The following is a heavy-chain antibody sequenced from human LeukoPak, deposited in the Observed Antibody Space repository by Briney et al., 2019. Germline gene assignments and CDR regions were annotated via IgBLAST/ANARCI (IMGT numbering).Heavy chain of an antibody. Sequence: KTSETLSLTCTVSGGSINGYYWSWIRQPPGKGLEWIGYIFYSGSTNYNPSLKSRVTISVDTSKNQFSLKLSSATAADTAVYYCARAYLTKLLWSPGWWFDPWGQGTLVTVSS. D-gene: IGHD3-10*01. CDR3: ARAYLTKLLWSPGWWFDP. V-gene: IGHV4-59*01. J-gene: IGHJ5*02. CDR1: GGSINGYY. CDR2: IFYSGST.